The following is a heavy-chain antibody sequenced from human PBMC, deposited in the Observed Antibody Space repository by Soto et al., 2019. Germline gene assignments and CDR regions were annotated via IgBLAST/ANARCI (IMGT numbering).Heavy chain of an antibody. J-gene: IGHJ5*02. CDR1: GRSISSYY. CDR2: IYYSGST. Sequence: PSETLSLTCTVSGRSISSYYWSWIRQPPRKGLEWIGYIYYSGSTNYNPSLKSRVTISVDTSKNQFSLKLSSVTAADTAVYYCARGRVGGSYYGSFPDVNWFDPWGQGTLVTVSS. CDR3: ARGRVGGSYYGSFPDVNWFDP. D-gene: IGHD1-26*01. V-gene: IGHV4-59*01.